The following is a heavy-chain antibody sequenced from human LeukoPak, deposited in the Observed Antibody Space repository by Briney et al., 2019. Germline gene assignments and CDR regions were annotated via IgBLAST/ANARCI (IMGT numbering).Heavy chain of an antibody. CDR2: ISWNSGSI. CDR1: GFTFDDYA. J-gene: IGHJ3*02. V-gene: IGHV3-9*01. Sequence: SLRLSCAASGFTFDDYAMHWVRQAPGKGLEWVSGISWNSGSIGYADSVKGRFTISRDNAKNSLYLQMNSLRAEDTAVYYCARDQDSSGYYYGGAFDIWGQGTMVTVSS. CDR3: ARDQDSSGYYYGGAFDI. D-gene: IGHD3-22*01.